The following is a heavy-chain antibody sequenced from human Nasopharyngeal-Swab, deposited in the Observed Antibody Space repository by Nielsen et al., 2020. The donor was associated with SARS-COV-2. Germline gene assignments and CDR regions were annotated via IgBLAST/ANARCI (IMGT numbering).Heavy chain of an antibody. CDR2: IYPGDSNT. CDR1: GYSFTTYW. D-gene: IGHD1-26*01. Sequence: GESLKISCKGSGYSFTTYWIGLVLQMPGKGLEWMGIIYPGDSNTRYSPSFQGQVTISVDKYSSTAYLQWSSLKASDTAIYYCARPMRPMGHYYFGMDVWGQGTTVTVSS. J-gene: IGHJ6*02. CDR3: ARPMRPMGHYYFGMDV. V-gene: IGHV5-51*01.